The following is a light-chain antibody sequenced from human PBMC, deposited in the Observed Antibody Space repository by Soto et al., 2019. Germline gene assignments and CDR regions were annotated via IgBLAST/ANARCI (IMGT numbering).Light chain of an antibody. CDR1: QGISSW. Sequence: DIQMTQSPSSMSASVGDRVTITCRASQGISSWLTWHQQKPGKAPKVLIYKASNLQSGVPSRFSGSGSGTEFTLTISSLQPEDFATYYCQQTNSFPITFAQGTRLEIK. CDR2: KAS. CDR3: QQTNSFPIT. V-gene: IGKV1-12*01. J-gene: IGKJ5*01.